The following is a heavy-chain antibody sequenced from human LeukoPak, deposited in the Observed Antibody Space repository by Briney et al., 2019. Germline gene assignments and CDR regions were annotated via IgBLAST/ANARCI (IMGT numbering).Heavy chain of an antibody. D-gene: IGHD3-10*01. V-gene: IGHV1-46*01. Sequence: GASVKVSCKASGYTFTSYYMHWVRPAPGQGLEWMGIINPSGGSTSYAQKFQGRVTMTRDTSTSTVYMELSSLRSEDTAVYYCATETMVRETTVDYWGQGTLVTVSS. CDR2: INPSGGST. J-gene: IGHJ4*02. CDR1: GYTFTSYY. CDR3: ATETMVRETTVDY.